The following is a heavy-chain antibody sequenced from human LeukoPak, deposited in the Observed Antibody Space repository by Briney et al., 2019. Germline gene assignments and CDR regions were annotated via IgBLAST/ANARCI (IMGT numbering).Heavy chain of an antibody. Sequence: SETLSLTCTVSGGSISYYYWSWIRQPPGKGLEWIGYIFYSGITNSNPSLRSRVTISVDTSKNQFSLRLSSVTAADTAVYYCARLWNYYGSGDYWGQGTLVTVSS. CDR1: GGSISYYY. V-gene: IGHV4-59*08. D-gene: IGHD6-19*01. CDR2: IFYSGIT. CDR3: ARLWNYYGSGDY. J-gene: IGHJ4*02.